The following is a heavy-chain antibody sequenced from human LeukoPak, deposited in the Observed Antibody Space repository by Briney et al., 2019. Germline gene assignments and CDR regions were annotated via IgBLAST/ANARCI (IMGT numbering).Heavy chain of an antibody. J-gene: IGHJ4*02. CDR3: AIDPPRIAVAGTDY. CDR1: GGSISSSSYY. Sequence: PSETLSLTCTVSGGSISSSSYYWGWIRQPPGKGLEWIGSIYYSGSTYYNPSHKSRVTISVDTSKNQFSLKLSSVTAADTAVYYCAIDPPRIAVAGTDYWGQGTLVTVSS. D-gene: IGHD6-19*01. V-gene: IGHV4-39*07. CDR2: IYYSGST.